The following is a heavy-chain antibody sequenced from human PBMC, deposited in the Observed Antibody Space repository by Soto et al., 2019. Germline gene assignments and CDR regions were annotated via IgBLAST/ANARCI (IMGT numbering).Heavy chain of an antibody. CDR1: GDTFNRYG. CDR2: INPYIGHT. J-gene: IGHJ3*01. D-gene: IGHD3-10*01. Sequence: ASVRVSCKGCGDTFNRYGINWVGQAPGQGLEWMGWINPYIGHTDYAQKLQGRVTMTADTSTTTAYMELRSLRSDDTAVYYCARSRMVRGALNAFDVCGQLTMFTVSS. V-gene: IGHV1-18*01. CDR3: ARSRMVRGALNAFDV.